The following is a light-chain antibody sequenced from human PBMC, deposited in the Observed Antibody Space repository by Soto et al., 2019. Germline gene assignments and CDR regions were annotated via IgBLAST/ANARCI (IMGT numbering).Light chain of an antibody. CDR3: QQYGSSPRFT. Sequence: EIVLTQSPGTLSLSPGERGTLSCRASQSVSSSYLAWYQQKPGQAPRLLIYGASSRATGIPDRFSGSGSGTDFTLTISRLEPEDFAVYYCQQYGSSPRFTFGPGTKVDIK. V-gene: IGKV3-20*01. CDR2: GAS. CDR1: QSVSSSY. J-gene: IGKJ3*01.